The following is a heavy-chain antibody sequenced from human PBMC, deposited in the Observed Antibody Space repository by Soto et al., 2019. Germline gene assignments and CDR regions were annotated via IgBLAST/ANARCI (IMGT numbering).Heavy chain of an antibody. CDR1: GGSISSGGYS. CDR3: AAGGGLPRYY. D-gene: IGHD5-12*01. Sequence: QLQLQESGSGLVKPSRTLSLNCAVSGGSISSGGYSWSWIRQPPGKGLEWIGYIYHSGSTYYNPSLKSRVTISVARSKIQFSLKLSSVTAADTAVYYCAAGGGLPRYYWGQGTLVTVSS. J-gene: IGHJ4*02. V-gene: IGHV4-30-2*01. CDR2: IYHSGST.